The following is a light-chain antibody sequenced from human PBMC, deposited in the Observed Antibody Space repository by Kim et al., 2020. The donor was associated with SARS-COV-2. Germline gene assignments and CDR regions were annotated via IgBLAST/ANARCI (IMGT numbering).Light chain of an antibody. J-gene: IGLJ2*01. V-gene: IGLV2-14*03. CDR1: RTDIGTYDY. CDR2: YVN. CDR3: SSYAGSNTLV. Sequence: GQSITISCTGTRTDIGTYDYISWYQQHSDKATKLMIYYVNNRPSVVSSRFSGSKSDNTASLTISGLQTEDEATYYCSSYAGSNTLVFGGGTQLTVL.